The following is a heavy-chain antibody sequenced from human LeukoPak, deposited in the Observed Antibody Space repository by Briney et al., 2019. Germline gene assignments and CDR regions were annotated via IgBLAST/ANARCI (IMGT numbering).Heavy chain of an antibody. J-gene: IGHJ3*02. CDR1: GGSISSGSYY. V-gene: IGHV4-61*02. D-gene: IGHD5-24*01. CDR3: ARVNVEMATIESGLREHDAFDI. CDR2: IYTSGST. Sequence: SETLSLTCTVSGGSISSGSYYWSWIRQPAGKGLECIGSIYTSGSTNYNPSLKSRVTISVDTSKNQFSLKLSSVTAADTAVYYCARVNVEMATIESGLREHDAFDIWGQGTMVTVSS.